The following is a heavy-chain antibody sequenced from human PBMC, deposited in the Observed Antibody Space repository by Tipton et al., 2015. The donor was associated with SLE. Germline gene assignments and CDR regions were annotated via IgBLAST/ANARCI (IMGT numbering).Heavy chain of an antibody. Sequence: QVQLVQSGPEVKKPGASVTVSCTASGYTFSHYYMHWVRQAPGQGLEWMGIVNPDGGATSYAQRFQGRVTVTADTSSNTVYVELSGLRSEDTAVYYCARDRSRSGSDVFDYWGHGSLVTVSS. CDR2: VNPDGGAT. J-gene: IGHJ4*01. D-gene: IGHD1-26*01. CDR3: ARDRSRSGSDVFDY. V-gene: IGHV1-46*01. CDR1: GYTFSHYY.